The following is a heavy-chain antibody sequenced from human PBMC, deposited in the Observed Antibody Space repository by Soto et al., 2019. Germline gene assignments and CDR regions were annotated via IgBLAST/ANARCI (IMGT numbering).Heavy chain of an antibody. Sequence: GESLAISCEASGESFTGYWITWVRQKPGKGLEWMVRIVSSDSPTYYSPSFRGHVTISADKSISTAYLQWSSLKASDTAMYYCARLFRGRSRPHTYYYDSSGYYHPPPNWFDPWGQGNLVTGSS. CDR3: ARLFRGRSRPHTYYYDSSGYYHPPPNWFDP. D-gene: IGHD3-22*01. CDR2: IVSSDSPT. CDR1: GESFTGYW. V-gene: IGHV5-10-1*01. J-gene: IGHJ5*02.